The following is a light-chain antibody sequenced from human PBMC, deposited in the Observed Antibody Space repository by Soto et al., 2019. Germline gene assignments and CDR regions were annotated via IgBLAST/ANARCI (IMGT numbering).Light chain of an antibody. CDR3: TSYTSSITYV. J-gene: IGLJ1*01. V-gene: IGLV2-14*01. CDR1: SSDVGGYNY. CDR2: EVS. Sequence: QSAVTQPASVTGSPGQSITISCTGTSSDVGGYNYVSWYQQHPGKAPKLMIYEVSNRPSGVSNRFSGSKSGNTASLTISGLHAEAESDYYCTSYTSSITYVFGTGTKLTVL.